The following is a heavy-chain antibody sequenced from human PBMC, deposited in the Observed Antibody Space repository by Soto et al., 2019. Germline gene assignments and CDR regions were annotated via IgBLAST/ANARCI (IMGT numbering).Heavy chain of an antibody. CDR1: GFTFDSYA. Sequence: EVKLLESGGGLAQPGGSLRLSCVGSGFTFDSYAISWVRQAPGGGRQWIAAISGSADGTDYAHSGGGRFTISRDNAKKTVHLQMDSLRVEDTAVYFCAKDTVGGYSFWSGYYSDGLDVWGQGTLVSVS. J-gene: IGHJ3*01. V-gene: IGHV3-23*01. D-gene: IGHD3-3*01. CDR3: AKDTVGGYSFWSGYYSDGLDV. CDR2: ISGSADGT.